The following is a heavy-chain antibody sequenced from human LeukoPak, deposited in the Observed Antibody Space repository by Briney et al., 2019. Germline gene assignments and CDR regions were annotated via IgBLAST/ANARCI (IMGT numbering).Heavy chain of an antibody. CDR3: AKDAVIASTWYGAFDI. CDR2: ISGSGGST. D-gene: IGHD2-21*01. CDR1: GFTFSGYA. V-gene: IGHV3-23*01. J-gene: IGHJ3*02. Sequence: GGSLRLSCAASGFTFSGYAMSWVRQAPGKGLEWVSAISGSGGSTYYADSVKGRFTISRDNFKNTLYLQMNSLRAEDTAVYYYAKDAVIASTWYGAFDIWGQGTMVTVSS.